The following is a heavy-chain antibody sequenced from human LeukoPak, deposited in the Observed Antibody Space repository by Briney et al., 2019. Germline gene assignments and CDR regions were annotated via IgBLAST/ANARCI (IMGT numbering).Heavy chain of an antibody. V-gene: IGHV4-34*01. CDR3: ARVFGYSNYIDY. D-gene: IGHD4-11*01. J-gene: IGHJ4*02. Sequence: SETLSLTCAVCGGFFSGYYWSWIRQPPGKGLEWIGVINHSGSTYYNPSLHSRVTISVDSSKNQLSLKLSSVTAADTAVYYCARVFGYSNYIDYWGQGTLVTVSS. CDR2: INHSGST. CDR1: GGFFSGYY.